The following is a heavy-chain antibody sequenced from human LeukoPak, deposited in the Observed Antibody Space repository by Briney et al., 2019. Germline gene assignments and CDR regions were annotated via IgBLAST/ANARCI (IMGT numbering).Heavy chain of an antibody. CDR2: INGDGSIT. CDR1: GFTFSDYW. CDR3: ARDSRSSWYYY. V-gene: IGHV3-74*01. J-gene: IGHJ4*02. D-gene: IGHD6-13*01. Sequence: GGSLRLSCAASGFTFSDYWMHWVRQVPGKGLVWVSRINGDGSITHYADSVKGRFTIFRDNAKNTLYLQMNSLGGEDTAIYYCARDSRSSWYYYWGQGTLVTVSS.